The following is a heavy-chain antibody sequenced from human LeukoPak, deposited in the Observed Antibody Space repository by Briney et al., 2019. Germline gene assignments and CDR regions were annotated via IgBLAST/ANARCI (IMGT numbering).Heavy chain of an antibody. D-gene: IGHD3-22*01. V-gene: IGHV4-39*07. Sequence: KPSETLSLTCTVSGGSISSSSYYWGWIRQPPGKGLEWIGSIYYSGSTYYNPSLKSRVTISVDTSKNQFSLKLSSVTAADTAVYYCAREPLGSGYSAFDYWGQGTLVTVSS. CDR2: IYYSGST. CDR1: GGSISSSSYY. J-gene: IGHJ4*02. CDR3: AREPLGSGYSAFDY.